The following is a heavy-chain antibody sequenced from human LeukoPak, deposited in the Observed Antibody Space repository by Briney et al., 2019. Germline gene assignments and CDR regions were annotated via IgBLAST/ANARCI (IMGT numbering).Heavy chain of an antibody. CDR2: ISSSGGTT. CDR3: AKFSGCYGSSCHYMDV. V-gene: IGHV3-11*01. J-gene: IGHJ6*03. D-gene: IGHD3-10*01. Sequence: GGSLRLSCAASEFTFSDYYMSWIRQAPGKGLEWVSYISSSGGTTYYADSVRGRFTISRDNSKNTLYLQMNSLRAEDTAVYYCAKFSGCYGSSCHYMDVWGKGTTVTVSS. CDR1: EFTFSDYY.